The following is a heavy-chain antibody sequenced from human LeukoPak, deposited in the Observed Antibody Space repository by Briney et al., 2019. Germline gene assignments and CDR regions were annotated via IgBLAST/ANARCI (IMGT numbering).Heavy chain of an antibody. CDR2: ISSNGGST. J-gene: IGHJ4*02. D-gene: IGHD3-10*01. V-gene: IGHV3-64D*06. CDR3: VKDSSSGSYFDY. Sequence: GGSLRLSCSASGFTFSRYAMHWVRQAPGKGLEYVSAISSNGGSTYYADSVEGRFTISRDNSRNTLHLQMSSLRVEDTAVYYCVKDSSSGSYFDYWGQGTLVTASS. CDR1: GFTFSRYA.